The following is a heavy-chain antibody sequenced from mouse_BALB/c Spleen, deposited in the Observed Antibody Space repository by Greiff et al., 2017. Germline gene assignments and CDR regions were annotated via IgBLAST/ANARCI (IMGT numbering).Heavy chain of an antibody. V-gene: IGHV1-67*01. Sequence: QVQLQQSGPELVRPGVSVKISCKGSGYTFTDYAMHWVKQSHAKSLEWIGVISTYYGNTNYNQKFKGKATMTVDKSSSTAYMELARLTSEDSAIYYCARRLGRGAMDYWGQGTSVTVSS. CDR3: ARRLGRGAMDY. CDR2: ISTYYGNT. D-gene: IGHD4-1*01. J-gene: IGHJ4*01. CDR1: GYTFTDYA.